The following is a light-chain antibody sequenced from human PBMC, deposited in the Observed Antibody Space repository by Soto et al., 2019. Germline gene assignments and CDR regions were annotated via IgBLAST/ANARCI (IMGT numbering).Light chain of an antibody. J-gene: IGLJ2*01. Sequence: QSALTQPASVSGSPGQSITISCTGTSSDVGSYNLVSWFQHHPGKAPKLMIYEGSKRPSGVSNRFSGSKSGNTASLTISGLQAEDEVDYYCCSFVGSSTYVVFGGGIKLTVL. V-gene: IGLV2-23*01. CDR2: EGS. CDR1: SSDVGSYNL. CDR3: CSFVGSSTYVV.